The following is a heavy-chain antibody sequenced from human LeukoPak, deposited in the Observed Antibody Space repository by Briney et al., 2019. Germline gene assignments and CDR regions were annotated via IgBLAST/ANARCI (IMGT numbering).Heavy chain of an antibody. D-gene: IGHD2-15*01. J-gene: IGHJ5*02. Sequence: GSLRLSCVASGFPFSSHAMSWVRQPPGKGLEWVSAISNGKTYYADSVRGRFTISRDDSKNTVYLQMDSLRDEDTALYYCVRGAGYSAPVCLKSNWFDPWGQGTLVTVSS. CDR1: GFPFSSHA. V-gene: IGHV3-23*01. CDR3: VRGAGYSAPVCLKSNWFDP. CDR2: ISNGKT.